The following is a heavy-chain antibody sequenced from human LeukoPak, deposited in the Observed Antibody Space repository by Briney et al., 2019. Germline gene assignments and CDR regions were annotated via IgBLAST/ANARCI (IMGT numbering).Heavy chain of an antibody. J-gene: IGHJ5*02. CDR3: ARHGSVRSPLGP. CDR2: IYATGST. CDR1: GGSISSYY. Sequence: SETLSLTCTVSGGSISSYYRSWTRQPPGKGLEWIGYIYATGSTNYNPSLKSRVTISVDTSKNQFSLNLRSVTAADTAVYYCARHGSVRSPLGPWGQGTLVTVSS. V-gene: IGHV4-4*09. D-gene: IGHD3-10*01.